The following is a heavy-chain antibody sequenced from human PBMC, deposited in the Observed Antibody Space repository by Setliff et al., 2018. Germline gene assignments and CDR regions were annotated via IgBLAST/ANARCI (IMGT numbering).Heavy chain of an antibody. CDR2: IYYSGST. J-gene: IGHJ4*02. V-gene: IGHV4-39*07. D-gene: IGHD3-9*01. CDR3: ARTLYDYDILTGPGYYFDY. CDR1: GGSISSSSYY. Sequence: PSETLSLTCTVSGGSISSSSYYWGWISQPPGKGLEWIGSIYYSGSTYYNPSLKSRVTISVDTSKNQFSLKLSSVTAADTAVYYCARTLYDYDILTGPGYYFDYWGQGTLVTVSS.